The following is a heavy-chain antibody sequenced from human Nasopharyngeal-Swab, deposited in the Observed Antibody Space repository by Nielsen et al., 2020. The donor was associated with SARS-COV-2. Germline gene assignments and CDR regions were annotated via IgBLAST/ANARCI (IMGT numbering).Heavy chain of an antibody. Sequence: SGPTLVTPTQILTLTCTFAGSSLSTSGMSVNWIRQAPGKALEWLARVDWDDDKHYTTSLRTRLTTSKDTSKNQVVLTMTNMDPVDTATYFCARLSGFDFNDAFDVWGPGTMVTVSP. CDR3: ARLSGFDFNDAFDV. V-gene: IGHV2-70*11. CDR2: VDWDDDK. CDR1: GSSLSTSGMS. D-gene: IGHD5-12*01. J-gene: IGHJ3*01.